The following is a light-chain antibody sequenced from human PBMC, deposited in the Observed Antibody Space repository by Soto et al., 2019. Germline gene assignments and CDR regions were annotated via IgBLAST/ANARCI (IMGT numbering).Light chain of an antibody. Sequence: DIQLTQSPSFLSASVGDRVTITCRASQGIKSFLAWYQQKPGKAPNLLIYAASTLQSGVPSRFSGSGSGTEFNLTISSLQPEDFATYYCQQLNSYPLTFGGGTKVEIK. J-gene: IGKJ4*01. V-gene: IGKV1-9*01. CDR2: AAS. CDR1: QGIKSF. CDR3: QQLNSYPLT.